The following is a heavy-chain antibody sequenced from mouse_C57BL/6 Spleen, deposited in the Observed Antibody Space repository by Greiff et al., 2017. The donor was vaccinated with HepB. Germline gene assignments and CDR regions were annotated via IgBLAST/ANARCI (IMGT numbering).Heavy chain of an antibody. D-gene: IGHD6-1*01. CDR3: ARGASYSFDY. V-gene: IGHV5-4*03. CDR1: GFTFSSYA. CDR2: ISDGGSYT. Sequence: EVKLVESGGGLVKPGGSLKLSCAASGFTFSSYAMSWVRQTPEKRLEWVATISDGGSYTYYPDNVKGRFTISRDNAKNNLYLQMSHLKSEDTAMYYCARGASYSFDYWGQGTTLTVSS. J-gene: IGHJ2*01.